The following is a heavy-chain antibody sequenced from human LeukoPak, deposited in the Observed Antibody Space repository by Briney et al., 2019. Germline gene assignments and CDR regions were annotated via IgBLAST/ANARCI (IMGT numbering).Heavy chain of an antibody. CDR2: ISSSGSTI. J-gene: IGHJ5*02. Sequence: GGSLRLXCAASGFTFSDYYMSWIRQAPGKGLEWVSYISSSGSTIYYADSVKGRFTISRDNAKNSLYLQMNSLRAEDTAVYYCARDPPAPMVRGVIITGNWFDPWGQGTLVTVSS. CDR1: GFTFSDYY. V-gene: IGHV3-11*04. CDR3: ARDPPAPMVRGVIITGNWFDP. D-gene: IGHD3-10*01.